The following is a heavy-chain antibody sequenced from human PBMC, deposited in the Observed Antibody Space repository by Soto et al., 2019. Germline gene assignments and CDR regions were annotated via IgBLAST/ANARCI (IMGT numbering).Heavy chain of an antibody. V-gene: IGHV1-69*01. D-gene: IGHD3-10*01. CDR3: ASDHLGYGSGTYGMDV. J-gene: IGHJ6*02. CDR1: GGTFSSYA. CDR2: IIPIFGTA. Sequence: QVQLVQSGAEVKKPGSSVKVSCKASGGTFSSYAISWVRQAPGQGLEWLGGIIPIFGTANYAQKFQGRVTITADESTSTAYMELSSLRSEDTAVYYCASDHLGYGSGTYGMDVWGQGTTVTVSS.